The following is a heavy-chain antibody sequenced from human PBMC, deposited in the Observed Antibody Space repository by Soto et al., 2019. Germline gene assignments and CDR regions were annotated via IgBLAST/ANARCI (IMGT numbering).Heavy chain of an antibody. CDR3: ARGPRYDSSGYYYYYGMDG. V-gene: IGHV1-69*13. D-gene: IGHD3-22*01. Sequence: SVKVSCKASGGTFSSYAISWVRQAPGQGLEWMGGILPIFGTAKYAQKFQGRVTIPADECTSTAFMELSNLKSEDTAVYYCARGPRYDSSGYYYYYGMDGWGQRTTVTVS. CDR1: GGTFSSYA. J-gene: IGHJ6*02. CDR2: ILPIFGTA.